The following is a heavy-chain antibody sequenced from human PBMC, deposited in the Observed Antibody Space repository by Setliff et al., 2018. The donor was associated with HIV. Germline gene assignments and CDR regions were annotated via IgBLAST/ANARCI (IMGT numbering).Heavy chain of an antibody. CDR2: INPNSGGT. Sequence: GASVKVSCKASGYTFTSYYMHWVRQAPGQGLEWMGWINPNSGGTTYAQKFQGRVTMTRDTSISTAYMELSRLRSDDTAVYYCARGMDYYDTSGYYQYYFDYWGQGTLVTVSS. CDR1: GYTFTSYY. V-gene: IGHV1-2*02. CDR3: ARGMDYYDTSGYYQYYFDY. J-gene: IGHJ4*02. D-gene: IGHD3-22*01.